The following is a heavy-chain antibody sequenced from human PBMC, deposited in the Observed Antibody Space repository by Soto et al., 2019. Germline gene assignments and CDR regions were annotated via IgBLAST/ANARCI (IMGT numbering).Heavy chain of an antibody. CDR2: IYYSGST. D-gene: IGHD3-10*01. V-gene: IGHV4-31*03. Sequence: KPSETLSLTCTVSGGSISSGGYYWSWIRQHPGKGLEWIGYIYYSGSTYYNPSLKSRVTISVDTSKNQFSLKLSSVTAADTAVYYCARDHGRNYYGSGSYGSWFDPWGQGTLVTVSS. CDR3: ARDHGRNYYGSGSYGSWFDP. CDR1: GGSISSGGYY. J-gene: IGHJ5*02.